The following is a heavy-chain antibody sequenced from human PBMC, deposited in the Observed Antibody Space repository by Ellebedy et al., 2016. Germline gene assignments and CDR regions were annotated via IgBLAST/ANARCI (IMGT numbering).Heavy chain of an antibody. CDR3: ARAPAAGTIDY. D-gene: IGHD6-13*01. CDR2: INHSGST. J-gene: IGHJ4*02. V-gene: IGHV4-34*01. Sequence: SETLSLTCTVSGGSISSYYWSWIRQPPGKGLEWIGEINHSGSTNYNPSLKSRVTISVDTSKNQFSLKLSSVTAADTAVYYCARAPAAGTIDYWGQGTLVTVSS. CDR1: GGSISSYY.